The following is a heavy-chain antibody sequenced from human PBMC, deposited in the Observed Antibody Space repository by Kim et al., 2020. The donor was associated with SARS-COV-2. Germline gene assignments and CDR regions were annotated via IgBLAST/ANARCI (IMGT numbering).Heavy chain of an antibody. V-gene: IGHV7-4-1*02. D-gene: IGHD3-16*02. J-gene: IGHJ3*01. CDR1: GHTVSSYA. Sequence: ASVKVSCKASGHTVSSYAMNWVRQAPGQGLEWMGWINTNTEKPTYAQGFTGRFVFSLDTSVSTTYLQISSLKPEDTAVYYCASSMLYGVISAFDLWGQGTKVTVSS. CDR3: ASSMLYGVISAFDL. CDR2: INTNTEKP.